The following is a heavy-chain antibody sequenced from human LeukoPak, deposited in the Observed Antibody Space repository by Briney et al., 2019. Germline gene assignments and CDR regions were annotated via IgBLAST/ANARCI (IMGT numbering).Heavy chain of an antibody. D-gene: IGHD1-14*01. CDR1: GFTFSSQW. J-gene: IGHJ6*02. Sequence: GGSLRLSGAASGFTFSSQWMHWVGQPPGKALVWVSRINGDGISTDYADSVKGRFTISRDNAKNTLYLQVNNLRVEDTAIYYCARDRWVSADFHYYYVIGVWGQGTTVTVSS. V-gene: IGHV3-74*01. CDR3: ARDRWVSADFHYYYVIGV. CDR2: INGDGIST.